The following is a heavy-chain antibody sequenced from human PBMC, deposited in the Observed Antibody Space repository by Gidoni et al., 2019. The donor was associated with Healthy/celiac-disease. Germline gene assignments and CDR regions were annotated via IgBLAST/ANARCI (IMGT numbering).Heavy chain of an antibody. CDR2: IWYDGSNK. J-gene: IGHJ4*02. V-gene: IGHV3-33*01. CDR1: GFTFSSYG. D-gene: IGHD6-13*01. Sequence: QVQLVESGGGVVQPGRSLRLSCAASGFTFSSYGMHWVRQAPGKGLEWVAVIWYDGSNKYYADSVKGRFTISRDNSKNTLYLQMNSLRAEDTAVYYCARDLIAAAATAIDYWGQGSLVTVSS. CDR3: ARDLIAAAATAIDY.